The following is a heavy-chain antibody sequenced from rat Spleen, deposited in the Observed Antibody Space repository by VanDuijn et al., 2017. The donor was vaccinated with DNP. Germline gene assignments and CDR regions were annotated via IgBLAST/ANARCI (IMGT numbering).Heavy chain of an antibody. Sequence: EVQLVESGGGPVQPGRSLKLSCVASGFIFSNYWMTWIRQAPGKGLEWVASISNTGGSTYYRDSVKGRFTFSRDSAKSTLYLQMDSLRSEDTATYYCARHRAGIRGFDYWGQGVMVTVSS. V-gene: IGHV5-31*01. CDR2: ISNTGGST. CDR1: GFIFSNYW. CDR3: ARHRAGIRGFDY. D-gene: IGHD1-4*01. J-gene: IGHJ2*01.